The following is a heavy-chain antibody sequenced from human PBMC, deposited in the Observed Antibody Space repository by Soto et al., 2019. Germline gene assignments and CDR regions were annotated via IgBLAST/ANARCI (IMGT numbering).Heavy chain of an antibody. CDR2: IYSGGST. CDR1: GFTVSSNY. CDR3: ARHHGHDYVLVPGWGGSTGLFDY. J-gene: IGHJ4*02. V-gene: IGHV3-66*04. D-gene: IGHD5-12*01. Sequence: GGSLRLSCAASGFTVSSNYMSWVRQAPGKGLEWVSVIYSGGSTYYADSVKGRFTISRDNSKNTLYLQMNSLRAEDTAVYYCARHHGHDYVLVPGWGGSTGLFDYWGQGTLVTVSS.